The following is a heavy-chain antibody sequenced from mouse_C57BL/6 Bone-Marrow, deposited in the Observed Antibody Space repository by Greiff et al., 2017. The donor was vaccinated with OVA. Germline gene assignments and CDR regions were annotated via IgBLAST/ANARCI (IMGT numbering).Heavy chain of an antibody. CDR3: ARYDYGSRYCDY. V-gene: IGHV3-8*01. Sequence: DVMLVESGPGLAKPSQTLSLTCSVTGYSITSDYWNWIRKFPGHKLEYMGYISYSGSTYYNPSLKSRISITRDTSKNQYYLQLNSVTTEDTATDDCARYDYGSRYCDYWGQGTTLTVSS. CDR1: GYSITSDY. CDR2: ISYSGST. D-gene: IGHD1-1*01. J-gene: IGHJ2*01.